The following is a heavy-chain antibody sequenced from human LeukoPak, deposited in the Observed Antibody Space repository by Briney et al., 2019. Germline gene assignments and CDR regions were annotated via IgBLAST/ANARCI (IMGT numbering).Heavy chain of an antibody. Sequence: SLKVSCKASGGTFSSYAISWVRQAPGQGLEWMGRIIPVLGIANYAQKFQGRVTITADKSTSTAYMELSSLRSEDTAVYYCARAGSYDYVWGSYRPYYFDYWGQGTLVTVSS. CDR2: IIPVLGIA. CDR3: ARAGSYDYVWGSYRPYYFDY. V-gene: IGHV1-69*04. CDR1: GGTFSSYA. D-gene: IGHD3-16*02. J-gene: IGHJ4*02.